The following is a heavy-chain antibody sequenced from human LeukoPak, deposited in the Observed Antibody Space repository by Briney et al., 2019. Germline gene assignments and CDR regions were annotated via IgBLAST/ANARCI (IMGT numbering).Heavy chain of an antibody. V-gene: IGHV1-8*01. Sequence: GASVKVSCKASGYTFTSYDINWVRQATGQGLEWMGWMNPNSGNTGYAQKFQGRVTITRNTSISTAYMELSSLRSEDTAVYYCARGHLEYSYGSFDYWGQGTLVTVSS. J-gene: IGHJ4*02. CDR1: GYTFTSYD. CDR2: MNPNSGNT. CDR3: ARGHLEYSYGSFDY. D-gene: IGHD5-18*01.